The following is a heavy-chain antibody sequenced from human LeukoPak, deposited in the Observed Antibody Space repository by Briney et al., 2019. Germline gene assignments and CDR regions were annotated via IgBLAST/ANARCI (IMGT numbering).Heavy chain of an antibody. Sequence: SETLSLTCTVSGGSISSYCWSWIRQPPGKGLEWIGYIYYSGSTNYNPSLKSRVTISVDTSKNQFSLKLSSVTAADTAVYYCGGSYYVGGGDYWGQGTLVTVSS. CDR1: GGSISSYC. V-gene: IGHV4-59*08. D-gene: IGHD1-26*01. CDR2: IYYSGST. CDR3: GGSYYVGGGDY. J-gene: IGHJ4*02.